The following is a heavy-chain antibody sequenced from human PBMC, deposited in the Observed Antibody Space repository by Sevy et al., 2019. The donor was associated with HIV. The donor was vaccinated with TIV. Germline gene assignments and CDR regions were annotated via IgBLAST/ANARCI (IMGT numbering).Heavy chain of an antibody. CDR2: ISSSSSTI. D-gene: IGHD2-21*02. V-gene: IGHV3-48*02. Sequence: GGCLRLSCAASGFTFSSYSMNWVRQAPGKGLEWVSYISSSSSTIYYADSVKGRFTISRDNDKNSLYLQMNSLRDEDTAVYYCARVRVTQSYYYYYYMDVWGKGTMVTVSS. CDR1: GFTFSSYS. CDR3: ARVRVTQSYYYYYYMDV. J-gene: IGHJ6*03.